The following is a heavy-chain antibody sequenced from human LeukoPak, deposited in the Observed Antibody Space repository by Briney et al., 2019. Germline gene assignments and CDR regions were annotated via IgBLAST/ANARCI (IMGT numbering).Heavy chain of an antibody. J-gene: IGHJ4*02. Sequence: ASVTVSCKASGYTFTGYYMHWVRQAPGQGLEWMGWINPNSGGTNYAQKFQGRVTMTRDTSISTACMELSRLRSDDTAVYFCASQNTYSSSWYGQFGYWGQGTLVTVSS. CDR1: GYTFTGYY. D-gene: IGHD6-13*01. CDR2: INPNSGGT. V-gene: IGHV1-2*02. CDR3: ASQNTYSSSWYGQFGY.